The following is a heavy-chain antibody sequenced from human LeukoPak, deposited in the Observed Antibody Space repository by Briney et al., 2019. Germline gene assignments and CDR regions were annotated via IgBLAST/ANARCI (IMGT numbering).Heavy chain of an antibody. Sequence: HAGGSLRLSCAASGFAFSDYAMNWVRQAPGKGLEWVSSINENDDGTSYADSVKGRFTISRDNSKNTLYLQVNSLRAEDTAVYYCAKGGKWDVTPFDYWGQGTLVTVSS. CDR1: GFAFSDYA. J-gene: IGHJ4*02. D-gene: IGHD1-26*01. V-gene: IGHV3-23*01. CDR3: AKGGKWDVTPFDY. CDR2: INENDDGT.